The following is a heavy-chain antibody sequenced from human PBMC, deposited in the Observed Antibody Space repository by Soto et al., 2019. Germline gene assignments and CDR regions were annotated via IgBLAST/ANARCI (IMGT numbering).Heavy chain of an antibody. CDR2: ISQSGTT. CDR3: AGSPRVGRTTIDV. J-gene: IGHJ4*02. D-gene: IGHD1-26*01. CDR1: GASINSGSYL. V-gene: IGHV4-30-2*01. Sequence: QLQLQESGSGLVKPSQTLSLTCDVSGASINSGSYLWNWIWQPPGRGLEWIGYISQSGTTYYNPSLESRVTISVDTSSSQFSLKLTSVTASDTAVYYCAGSPRVGRTTIDVWGQGTLVTVSS.